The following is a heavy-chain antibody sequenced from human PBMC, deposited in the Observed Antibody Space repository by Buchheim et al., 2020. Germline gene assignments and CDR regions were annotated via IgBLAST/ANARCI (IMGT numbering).Heavy chain of an antibody. CDR1: GFTFSSYG. V-gene: IGHV3-33*01. CDR3: ARDLEENSYGAYYYYGMDV. J-gene: IGHJ6*02. D-gene: IGHD5-18*01. Sequence: QVQLVESGGGVVQPGRSLRLSCAASGFTFSSYGMHWVRQAPGKGLEWVAVIWYDGSIKYYADSVKGRFTISRDNSKNTLYLQMNSLRAEDTAVYYCARDLEENSYGAYYYYGMDVWGQGTT. CDR2: IWYDGSIK.